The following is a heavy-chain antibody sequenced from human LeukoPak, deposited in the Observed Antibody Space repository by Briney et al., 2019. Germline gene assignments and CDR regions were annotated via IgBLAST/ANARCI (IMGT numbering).Heavy chain of an antibody. CDR2: ISAYNGNT. CDR1: GYTFSSYG. D-gene: IGHD3-22*01. J-gene: IGHJ3*02. V-gene: IGHV1-18*01. Sequence: GASVTVSCKASGYTFSSYGISWVRQAPGQGPEWMGWISAYNGNTNYAQKLQGRVTMTTDTSTSTAYMELRSLRSDDTAVYYCARDTYYSDTSGYYGAFNIWGQGTMVTVSS. CDR3: ARDTYYSDTSGYYGAFNI.